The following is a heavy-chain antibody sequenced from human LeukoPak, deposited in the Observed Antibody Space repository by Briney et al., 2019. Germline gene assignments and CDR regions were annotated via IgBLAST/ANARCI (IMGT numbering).Heavy chain of an antibody. CDR2: IFYTGST. CDR1: GGSVSSGNYY. D-gene: IGHD3-10*01. CDR3: ARAVMMVRGVIIGGYWSDR. V-gene: IGHV4-61*01. Sequence: PSETLSLTCTVSGGSVSSGNYYWTWIPQPPGKGLDWIGYIFYTGSTNYNPSLKSRVTISVDTTKNQFSLKLNSVTAADTAVYYCARAVMMVRGVIIGGYWSDRWGQGTLVTVYS. J-gene: IGHJ5*02.